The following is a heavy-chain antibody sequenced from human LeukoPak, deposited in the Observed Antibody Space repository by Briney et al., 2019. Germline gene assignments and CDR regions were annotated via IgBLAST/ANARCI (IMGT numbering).Heavy chain of an antibody. D-gene: IGHD2-21*02. CDR1: GFTFDDYA. Sequence: GRSLRLSCAASGFTFDDYAMHWVRQAPGKGLEWVSGISWNSGSIGYADSVKGRFTISRDNAKNSLYLQMNSLRAEDTALYYCAKDSSNCGGDCYQSYYYGMDGGGQGTTVTVSS. CDR3: AKDSSNCGGDCYQSYYYGMDG. CDR2: ISWNSGSI. V-gene: IGHV3-9*01. J-gene: IGHJ6*02.